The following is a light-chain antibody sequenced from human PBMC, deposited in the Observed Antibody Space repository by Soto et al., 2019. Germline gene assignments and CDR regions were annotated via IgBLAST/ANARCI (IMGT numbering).Light chain of an antibody. J-gene: IGKJ4*01. V-gene: IGKV3-11*01. CDR2: DAF. CDR1: QSVSSY. CDR3: QQYDNYPLT. Sequence: EIVLTQSPATLSLSPGEGVTLSCRASQSVSSYLAWYQQKPGQAPRLLIYDAFNRATGIPDRFSGSGSGTDFTLTISSLEPDDFATYYCQQYDNYPLTFGGGTKVEI.